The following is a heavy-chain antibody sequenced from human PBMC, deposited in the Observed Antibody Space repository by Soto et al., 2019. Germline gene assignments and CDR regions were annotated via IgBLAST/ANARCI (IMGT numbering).Heavy chain of an antibody. V-gene: IGHV3-23*01. CDR3: AKREWELLHYGMDV. J-gene: IGHJ6*02. CDR1: GFTFSSYA. CDR2: ISGSGGST. D-gene: IGHD1-26*01. Sequence: GGSLRLSCAASGFTFSSYAMSWVRQAPGKGLEWVSAISGSGGSTYYADSVKGRFTISRDNSKNTLYLQMNSLRAEDTAVYYCAKREWELLHYGMDVWGQGTTVTVSS.